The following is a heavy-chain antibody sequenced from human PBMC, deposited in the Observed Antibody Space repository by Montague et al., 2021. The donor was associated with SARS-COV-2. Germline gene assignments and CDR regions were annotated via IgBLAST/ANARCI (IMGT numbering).Heavy chain of an antibody. J-gene: IGHJ3*02. D-gene: IGHD3-22*01. CDR3: ARHTGITMIAVVNHSAFDI. Sequence: SETLSLTCTVSGGSISSSSYYWGWIRQPPGKGLEWIGCIYYSGGTYYNPSLKSRVTISVDTSKNQFSLKLTSVTAADTAVYYCARHTGITMIAVVNHSAFDIWGQGTTVTVSS. CDR1: GGSISSSSYY. CDR2: IYYSGGT. V-gene: IGHV4-39*01.